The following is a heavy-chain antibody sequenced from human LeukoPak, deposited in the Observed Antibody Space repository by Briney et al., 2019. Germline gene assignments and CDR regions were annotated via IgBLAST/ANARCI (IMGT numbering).Heavy chain of an antibody. Sequence: QAGGSLRLSCAASGFSFGSFEMNWVRQAPGKGLEWVSYISSGSTIDYADSVKGRFTISRDNAKNSLYLQMNSLRAEDTAVYYCAREEGLDYWGQGTLVTVSS. CDR2: ISSGSTI. J-gene: IGHJ4*02. CDR1: GFSFGSFE. D-gene: IGHD5-12*01. CDR3: AREEGLDY. V-gene: IGHV3-48*03.